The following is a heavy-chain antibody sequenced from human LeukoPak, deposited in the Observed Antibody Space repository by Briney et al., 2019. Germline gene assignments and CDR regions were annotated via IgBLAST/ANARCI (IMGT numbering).Heavy chain of an antibody. CDR1: GGSFSGYY. CDR2: INHSGST. Sequence: PSETLSPTCAVYGGSFSGYYWSWIRQPPGKGLEWIGEINHSGSTNYNPSLKSRVTISVDTSKNQFSLKLSSVTAADTAVYYCARGITDYDILTGLVQLWGQGTLVTVSS. V-gene: IGHV4-34*01. D-gene: IGHD3-9*01. J-gene: IGHJ4*02. CDR3: ARGITDYDILTGLVQL.